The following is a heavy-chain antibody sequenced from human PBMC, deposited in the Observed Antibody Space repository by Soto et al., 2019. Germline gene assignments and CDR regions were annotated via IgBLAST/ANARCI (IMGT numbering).Heavy chain of an antibody. CDR2: IKQDGSEK. J-gene: IGHJ6*02. CDR1: GFTFSSYW. D-gene: IGHD3-3*01. CDR3: ASDTIFEYYYYGMDV. Sequence: EVQLVESGGGLVQPGGSLRLSCAASGFTFSSYWMSWVRQAPGKGLEWVANIKQDGSEKYYVDSVKGRFTISRDNAKNSLYLQMNSLRAEYTAVYYCASDTIFEYYYYGMDVWGQGTTVTVSS. V-gene: IGHV3-7*05.